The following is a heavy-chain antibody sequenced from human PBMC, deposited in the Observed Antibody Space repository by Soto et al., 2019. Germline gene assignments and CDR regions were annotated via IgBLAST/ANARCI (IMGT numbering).Heavy chain of an antibody. CDR3: ARAPKVSGSPQTRPDF. CDR2: ISQSGNT. V-gene: IGHV4-34*01. CDR1: SGSFSGYY. D-gene: IGHD6-25*01. J-gene: IGHJ4*02. Sequence: SETLSLTCSIYSGSFSGYYWSWIRQPPGKGLEWIGEISQSGNTNYSPSLKSRVSISIDTSKKQFPLNLASVSAADTAVYYCARAPKVSGSPQTRPDFWGQGTLVTVSS.